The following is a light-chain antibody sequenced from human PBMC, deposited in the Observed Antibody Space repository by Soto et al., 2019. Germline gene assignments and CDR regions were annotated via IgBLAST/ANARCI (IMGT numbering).Light chain of an antibody. J-gene: IGLJ2*01. Sequence: QSALTQPPSASGSPGQSVTISCTGTSSDIGGYNYVSWYQQHPGKAPKLMIYEVTKRPSGVPDRFSGSKSGNTASLTVSGLQADDEADYYCCSYAGSNNYEIFGGGTKLTVL. V-gene: IGLV2-8*01. CDR2: EVT. CDR3: CSYAGSNNYEI. CDR1: SSDIGGYNY.